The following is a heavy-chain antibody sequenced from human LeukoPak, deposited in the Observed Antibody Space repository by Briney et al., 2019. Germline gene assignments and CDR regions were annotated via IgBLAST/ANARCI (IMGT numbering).Heavy chain of an antibody. CDR2: IYYSGST. J-gene: IGHJ6*03. V-gene: IGHV4-59*01. Sequence: SETLSLTCTVSGGSISSYYWSWIRQPPGKGLEWIGYIYYSGSTNYNPSLKSRVTISVDTSKNQFSLKLSSVTAADTAVYYCARESAYCGGDCSSLTYYYYYMDVWGKGTTVTVSS. D-gene: IGHD2-21*02. CDR1: GGSISSYY. CDR3: ARESAYCGGDCSSLTYYYYYMDV.